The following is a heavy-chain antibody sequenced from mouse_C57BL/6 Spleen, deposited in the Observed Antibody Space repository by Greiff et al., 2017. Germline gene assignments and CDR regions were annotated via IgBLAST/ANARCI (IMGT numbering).Heavy chain of an antibody. Sequence: VQLQQPGAELVMPGASVKLSCKASGYTFTSYWMHWVKQRPGQGLEWIGEIDPSDSYTTYNQKFKGKSTLTVDKSSSTAYMQLSSLTSEYSAVYYCARCYYGSSYFDDWGQGTTLTVSS. J-gene: IGHJ2*01. CDR3: ARCYYGSSYFDD. D-gene: IGHD1-1*01. V-gene: IGHV1-69*01. CDR1: GYTFTSYW. CDR2: IDPSDSYT.